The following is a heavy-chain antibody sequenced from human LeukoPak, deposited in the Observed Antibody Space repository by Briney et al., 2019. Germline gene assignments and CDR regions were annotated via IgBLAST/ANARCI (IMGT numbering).Heavy chain of an antibody. D-gene: IGHD3-10*01. J-gene: IGHJ4*02. Sequence: AGGSLRLSCAASGFTFSSHAMSWVRQPPGKGLEWVSRISSGGGTTDYTDSVKGRFTISRDTSKNTLYLQMNSLRAEDTAVYYCAKDRSGSGYFDYWGQGTLVTVSS. CDR1: GFTFSSHA. CDR3: AKDRSGSGYFDY. CDR2: ISSGGGTT. V-gene: IGHV3-23*01.